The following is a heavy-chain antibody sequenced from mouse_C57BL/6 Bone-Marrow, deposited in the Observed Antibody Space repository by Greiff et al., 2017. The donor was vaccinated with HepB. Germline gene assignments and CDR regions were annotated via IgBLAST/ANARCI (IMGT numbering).Heavy chain of an antibody. CDR3: TRQGYYEYFDY. Sequence: EVQWVESGGGLVQPGGSMKLSCAASGFTFSDAWMDWVRQSPEKGLEWVAEIRNKANNHATYYAESVKGRFTISRDDSKSSVYLQMNSLRAEDTGIYYCTRQGYYEYFDYWGQGTTLTVSS. CDR2: IRNKANNHAT. CDR1: GFTFSDAW. D-gene: IGHD1-1*01. V-gene: IGHV6-6*01. J-gene: IGHJ2*01.